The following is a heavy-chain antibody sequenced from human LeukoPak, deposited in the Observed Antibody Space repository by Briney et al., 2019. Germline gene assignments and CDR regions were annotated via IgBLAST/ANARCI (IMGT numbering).Heavy chain of an antibody. CDR2: FDPEDGET. Sequence: ASVKVSCKVSGYTLTELSMHWVRQAPGKGLEWMGGFDPEDGETIYAQKFQGRVTMTEDTSTDTAYMELSRLRSEDTAVYYCARAGWEYCSSTSCYAIPVDPWGQGSLVTVSS. CDR1: GYTLTELS. J-gene: IGHJ5*02. V-gene: IGHV1-24*01. D-gene: IGHD2-2*01. CDR3: ARAGWEYCSSTSCYAIPVDP.